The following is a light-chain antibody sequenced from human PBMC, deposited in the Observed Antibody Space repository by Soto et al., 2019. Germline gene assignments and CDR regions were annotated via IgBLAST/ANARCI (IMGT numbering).Light chain of an antibody. J-gene: IGKJ1*01. Sequence: EIVLTQSPGTLSLSPGERATLSCRASQSVRNSLLAWYQQKPGQPPRLLIYEASTRATATPERFSGSGSGTDFTLTISRLEPEDFAVYYCHQYDSIVQTFGQGTKVDIK. CDR3: HQYDSIVQT. V-gene: IGKV3-20*01. CDR2: EAS. CDR1: QSVRNSL.